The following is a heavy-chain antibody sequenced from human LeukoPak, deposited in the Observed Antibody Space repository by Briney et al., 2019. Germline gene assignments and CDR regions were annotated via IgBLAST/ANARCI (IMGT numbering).Heavy chain of an antibody. CDR3: AREGIAVAGAPFDY. J-gene: IGHJ4*02. V-gene: IGHV3-48*03. CDR1: GFTFSSYE. CDR2: ISSGSTI. D-gene: IGHD6-19*01. Sequence: GGSLRLSCAASGFTFSSYEMNWVRQAPGKGLEWVSYISSGSTIYDADSVKGRFTSSRDNAKNSLYLQMNSLRAEDTAVYYCAREGIAVAGAPFDYWGQGTLVTVSS.